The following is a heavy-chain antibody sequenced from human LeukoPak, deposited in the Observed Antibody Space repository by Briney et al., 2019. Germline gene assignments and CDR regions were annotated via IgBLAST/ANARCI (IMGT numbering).Heavy chain of an antibody. J-gene: IGHJ4*02. CDR2: INAGNGNT. Sequence: GASVKVSCEASGYTFTSYAMHWVRQAPGQRLEWMGWINAGNGNTKYSQEFQGRVTITRDTSASTAYMELSSLRSEDMAVYYCASSVDTAMEFDYWGQGTLVTVSS. V-gene: IGHV1-3*03. CDR1: GYTFTSYA. D-gene: IGHD5-18*01. CDR3: ASSVDTAMEFDY.